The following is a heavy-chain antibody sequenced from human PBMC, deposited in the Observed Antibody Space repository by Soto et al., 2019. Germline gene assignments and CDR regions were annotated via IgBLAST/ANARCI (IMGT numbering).Heavy chain of an antibody. J-gene: IGHJ3*01. V-gene: IGHV2-5*02. CDR3: AQSKWELLRAFEV. D-gene: IGHD1-26*01. CDR1: GFSLTRSEVG. Sequence: QITLKESGPTLVKPTQTLTLTCTFAGFSLTRSEVGVGWIRQPPGKALEWLALIYGDDEKLYSPPLKTRLTITRHTSENHVVLTMTNMDPVDTATYYCAQSKWELLRAFEVWGQGTMVTVSS. CDR2: IYGDDEK.